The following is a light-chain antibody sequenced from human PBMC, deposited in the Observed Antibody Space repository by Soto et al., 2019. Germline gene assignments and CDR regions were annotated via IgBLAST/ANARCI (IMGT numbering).Light chain of an antibody. CDR2: GAS. CDR3: QQYGYSHPWT. J-gene: IGKJ1*01. CDR1: QNVSSNL. Sequence: TVLTQSPGTLSLSPGERATLSCRASQNVSSNLLVWYQQHPGQAPRLLIYGASSRANGIPDRFSGSGSGTDFTLTLRSLEPEDSAVYYCQQYGYSHPWTFGQGTKVDIK. V-gene: IGKV3-20*01.